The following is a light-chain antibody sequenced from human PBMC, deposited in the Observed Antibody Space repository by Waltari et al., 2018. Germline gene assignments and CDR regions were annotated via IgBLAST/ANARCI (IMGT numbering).Light chain of an antibody. V-gene: IGKV1-NL1*01. Sequence: DIQMTQSPSSLSASVGDRVTITCRASQDIRDSLAWYQHKPGTAPKLLLYGASRLESGVPSRFSGSAHGTEYTLTIGNLQPEDFATYFCQQYYSTLMYTFGQGTKLEI. J-gene: IGKJ2*01. CDR1: QDIRDS. CDR2: GAS. CDR3: QQYYSTLMYT.